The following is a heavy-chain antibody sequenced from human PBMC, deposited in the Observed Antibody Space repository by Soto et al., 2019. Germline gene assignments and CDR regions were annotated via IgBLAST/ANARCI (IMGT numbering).Heavy chain of an antibody. CDR1: GYTFTSLG. Sequence: QIHLVQSGAEVKKPGASVKVSCKASGYTFTSLGISWVLQAPGQGLEWMGWISGYSANTHYAHKVQGRVSMATDTSTNTAYMELRSLRSDDTAVYYCSRGTGDLAYWGQGTLVTVSS. V-gene: IGHV1-18*04. CDR2: ISGYSANT. CDR3: SRGTGDLAY. D-gene: IGHD7-27*01. J-gene: IGHJ4*02.